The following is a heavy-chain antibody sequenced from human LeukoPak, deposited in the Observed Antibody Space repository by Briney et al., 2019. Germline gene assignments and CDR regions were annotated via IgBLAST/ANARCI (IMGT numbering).Heavy chain of an antibody. Sequence: PGGSLRLSCAASGFTFSDFYMTWIRQAPGKGLEWVSYISSSGRTIYYADSVKGRFTISRDNAKNSLYLQMNSLRAEDTAVYYCATIVPNVVATMVADYWGQGTLVTVSS. D-gene: IGHD5-12*01. J-gene: IGHJ4*02. V-gene: IGHV3-11*01. CDR1: GFTFSDFY. CDR2: ISSSGRTI. CDR3: ATIVPNVVATMVADY.